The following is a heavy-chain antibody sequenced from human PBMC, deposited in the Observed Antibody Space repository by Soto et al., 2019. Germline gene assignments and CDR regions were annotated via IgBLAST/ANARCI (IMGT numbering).Heavy chain of an antibody. J-gene: IGHJ4*02. Sequence: ASVKVSCKASGGTFSSYAISWVRQAPGQGLEWMGGIIAYHGKTNYAQKLQGRATMTTDTSTSTAYMEPRSLRSDDTAVYYCARGSEDTAMAPADWGQGTLVTVSS. D-gene: IGHD5-18*01. CDR3: ARGSEDTAMAPAD. CDR1: GGTFSSYA. V-gene: IGHV1-18*01. CDR2: IIAYHGKT.